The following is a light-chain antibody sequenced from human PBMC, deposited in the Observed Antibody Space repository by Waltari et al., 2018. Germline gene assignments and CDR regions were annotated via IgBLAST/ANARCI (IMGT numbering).Light chain of an antibody. CDR3: QVFDSSLSGWL. CDR2: GET. J-gene: IGLJ3*02. V-gene: IGLV1-40*01. CDR1: SSNIGTGFE. Sequence: QSVLTQPHSVSGAPGQRVTISCTGSSSNIGTGFEVHWYQQLPGTAPKLLIYGETNRPCGVPERFSGCKSRTSASLAITGIQSEDEADYYCQVFDSSLSGWLFGGGTKLTVL.